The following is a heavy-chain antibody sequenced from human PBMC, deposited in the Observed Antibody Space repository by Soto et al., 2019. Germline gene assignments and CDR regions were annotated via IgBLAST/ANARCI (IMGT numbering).Heavy chain of an antibody. Sequence: GGSLRLSCAASGFTFSSYSMNWVRQAPGKGLEWVSSISSSSSYIYYADSVKGRFTISRDNAKNSLYLQMNSLRAEDTAVYYCARAAYSGYDRANDAFDIWGQGTMVTVSS. CDR3: ARAAYSGYDRANDAFDI. J-gene: IGHJ3*02. CDR1: GFTFSSYS. V-gene: IGHV3-21*01. D-gene: IGHD5-12*01. CDR2: ISSSSSYI.